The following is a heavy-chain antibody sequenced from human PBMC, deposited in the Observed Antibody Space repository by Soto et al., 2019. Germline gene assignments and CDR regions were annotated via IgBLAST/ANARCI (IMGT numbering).Heavy chain of an antibody. V-gene: IGHV3-53*01. CDR1: GFIVSRSH. CDR3: VRVTGAERH. CDR2: IYNHGPI. D-gene: IGHD7-27*01. Sequence: EVQLVESGGGLTQPGGSLRLSCVVSGFIVSRSHMMWVRQAPGKGLEGVSVIYNHGPINYVDPVKGRFTIARDNSKNTIYLQMNSLKVEDTAVYYCVRVTGAERHWGQGALVTVSS. J-gene: IGHJ4*02.